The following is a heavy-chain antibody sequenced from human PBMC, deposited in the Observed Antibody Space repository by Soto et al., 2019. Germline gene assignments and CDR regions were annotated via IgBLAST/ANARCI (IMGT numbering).Heavy chain of an antibody. V-gene: IGHV3-21*06. CDR2: ISSTTNYI. J-gene: IGHJ4*02. Sequence: GGSLRLSCAASGFIFTRYSMNWVRQAPGKGLEWVSSISSTTNYIYYGGSMKGRFTISRDNAKNSLYLEMNSLRAEDTAVYYCARESEDLTSNFDYWGQGXLVTVYS. CDR1: GFIFTRYS. CDR3: ARESEDLTSNFDY.